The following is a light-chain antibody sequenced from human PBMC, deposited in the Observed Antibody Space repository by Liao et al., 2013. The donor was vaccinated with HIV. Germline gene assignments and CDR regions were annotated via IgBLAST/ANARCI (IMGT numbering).Light chain of an antibody. CDR1: ILGDKY. Sequence: DELTQPPSVSVSPGQTVSITCSGNILGDKYASWYQQRPGQSPVLVIYQNTKRPSEIPERFSGSNSGNTATLTISGTQAMDEADYYCQAWDSSTYVFGTGTKVTVL. J-gene: IGLJ1*01. CDR2: QNT. CDR3: QAWDSSTYV. V-gene: IGLV3-1*01.